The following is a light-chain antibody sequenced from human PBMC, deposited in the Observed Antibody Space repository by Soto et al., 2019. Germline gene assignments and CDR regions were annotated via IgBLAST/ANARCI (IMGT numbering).Light chain of an antibody. Sequence: QSVLTQPPSVSGAPGQTVSIPCSGSSSNIGAGYDVHWYQQLPGTVPKLVIYATFNRPSAVPYRFSGSKSGTSASQAITGLQAEDEAEYYCQAYDNSMGVSVLFGGGTKLTV. J-gene: IGLJ3*02. CDR2: ATF. CDR3: QAYDNSMGVSVL. CDR1: SSNIGAGYD. V-gene: IGLV1-40*01.